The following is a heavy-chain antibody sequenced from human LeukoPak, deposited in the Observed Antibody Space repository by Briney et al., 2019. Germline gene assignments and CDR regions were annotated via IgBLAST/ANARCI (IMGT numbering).Heavy chain of an antibody. Sequence: PGGSLRLSCAASGFTFSSYSMNWVRQAPGKGLEWVSYISSSSTIYYADSVKGRFTISRDNAKNSLYLQMNSLRDEDTAVYYCARGRKYYYDSSGPKAYYFDYWGQGTLVTVSS. CDR3: ARGRKYYYDSSGPKAYYFDY. CDR2: ISSSSTI. CDR1: GFTFSSYS. V-gene: IGHV3-48*02. D-gene: IGHD3-22*01. J-gene: IGHJ4*02.